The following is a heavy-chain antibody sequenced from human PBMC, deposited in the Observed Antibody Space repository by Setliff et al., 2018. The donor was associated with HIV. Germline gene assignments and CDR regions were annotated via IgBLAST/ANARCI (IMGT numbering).Heavy chain of an antibody. Sequence: GASVKVSCKASGYSFTTYGISWVRQAPGQGLEWVAWISVYNGQTLYAQKVQDRITVTMDIPKDTAYMELRGLTPDDTAVYYCARGHHFYWYFDLWGPGTLVTVSS. V-gene: IGHV1-18*01. J-gene: IGHJ2*01. CDR1: GYSFTTYG. CDR2: ISVYNGQT. CDR3: ARGHHFYWYFDL.